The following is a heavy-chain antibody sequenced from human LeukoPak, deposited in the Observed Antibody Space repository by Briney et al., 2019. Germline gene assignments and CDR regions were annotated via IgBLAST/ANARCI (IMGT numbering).Heavy chain of an antibody. Sequence: GGSLRLSCAASGFIFRNYAMTWVRQAPGKGLEWVSAIGGGGVSKYYADSVKGRFTNSRDNSKNTLYLQMNSLRAEDTAVYYCAKASNYYDSSGYPYYFDYWGQGTLVTVSS. D-gene: IGHD3-22*01. CDR1: GFIFRNYA. CDR3: AKASNYYDSSGYPYYFDY. J-gene: IGHJ4*02. CDR2: IGGGGVSK. V-gene: IGHV3-23*01.